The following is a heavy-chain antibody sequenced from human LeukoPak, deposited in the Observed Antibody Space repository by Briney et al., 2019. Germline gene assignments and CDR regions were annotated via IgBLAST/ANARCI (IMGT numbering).Heavy chain of an antibody. D-gene: IGHD6-19*01. Sequence: GGSLRLSCAAFGFTFSSYAMHWVRQAPGKGLEWVAVISYDGSNKYYADSVKGRFTISRDNSKNTLCLQMNSLRAEDTAVYYCARDEVAAFDYWGQGTLVTVSS. CDR2: ISYDGSNK. CDR3: ARDEVAAFDY. J-gene: IGHJ4*02. CDR1: GFTFSSYA. V-gene: IGHV3-30-3*01.